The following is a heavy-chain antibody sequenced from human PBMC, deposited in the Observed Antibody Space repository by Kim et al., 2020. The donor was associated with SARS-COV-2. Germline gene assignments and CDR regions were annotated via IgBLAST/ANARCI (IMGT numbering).Heavy chain of an antibody. V-gene: IGHV1-46*01. J-gene: IGHJ6*01. CDR3: ASNGGVAAGMGGLDGMDV. CDR1: GYTFTSFN. D-gene: IGHD6-13*01. CDR2: INPRGGSP. Sequence: ASVKVSCKASGYTFTSFNMHCVRLAPGQGLEWMGIINPRGGSPIFAQKFQGRVTMTRDTFKSTVDMELSSRRSRDTAAIYCASNGGVAAGMGGLDGMDV.